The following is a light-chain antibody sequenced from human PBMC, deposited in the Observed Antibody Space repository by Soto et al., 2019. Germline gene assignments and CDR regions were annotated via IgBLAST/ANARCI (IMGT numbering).Light chain of an antibody. V-gene: IGKV1-5*03. CDR2: TAS. CDR3: QQYNSQST. CDR1: QGISSW. Sequence: DIQMTQSPSTLSASVGDSVTITCRASQGISSWLAWYQQKPGKAPKLLIYTASNLESGVPSRFRGSGSGTEFTLTITSLQPDDFATYYCQQYNSQSTFGQGTKVEIK. J-gene: IGKJ1*01.